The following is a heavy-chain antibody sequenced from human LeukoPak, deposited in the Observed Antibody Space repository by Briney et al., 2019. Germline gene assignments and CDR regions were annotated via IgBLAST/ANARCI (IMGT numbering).Heavy chain of an antibody. D-gene: IGHD2-8*01. CDR1: GASIISSIYY. V-gene: IGHV4-39*07. CDR3: ARGIRAMVYAASYYYYYYMDV. CDR2: INHSGST. Sequence: SETLSLTCTVSGASIISSIYYWGWIRQPPGKGLEWIGEINHSGSTNYNPSLKSRVTISVDTSKNQFSLKLSSVTAADTAVYYCARGIRAMVYAASYYYYYYMDVWGKGTTVTVSS. J-gene: IGHJ6*03.